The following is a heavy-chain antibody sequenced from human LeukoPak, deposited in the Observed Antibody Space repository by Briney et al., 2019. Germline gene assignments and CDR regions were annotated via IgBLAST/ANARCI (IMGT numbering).Heavy chain of an antibody. CDR1: GFTFSSYE. J-gene: IGHJ4*02. D-gene: IGHD3-10*01. V-gene: IGHV3-21*01. CDR3: ARDISDGSGPFDC. Sequence: GGSLRLSCAASGFTFSSYEMNWVRQAPGKGLEWVSSISSSSSYIYYADSVKGRFTISRDNAKNSLYLQMNSLRAEDTAVYYCARDISDGSGPFDCWGQGTLVTVSS. CDR2: ISSSSSYI.